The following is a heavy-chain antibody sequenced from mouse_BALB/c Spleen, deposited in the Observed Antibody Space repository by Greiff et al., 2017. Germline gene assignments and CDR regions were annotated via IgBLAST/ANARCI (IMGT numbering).Heavy chain of an antibody. CDR2: INPSNGGT. D-gene: IGHD3-1*01. CDR1: GYTFTSYY. J-gene: IGHJ1*01. V-gene: IGHV1S81*02. Sequence: QVQLQQSGAELVKPGASVKLSCKASGYTFTSYYMYWVKQRPGQGLEWIGEINPSNGGTNFNEKFKSKATLTVDKSSSTAYMQLSSLTSEDSAVCYCTRGGGFRDFDVWGAGTTVTVSS. CDR3: TRGGGFRDFDV.